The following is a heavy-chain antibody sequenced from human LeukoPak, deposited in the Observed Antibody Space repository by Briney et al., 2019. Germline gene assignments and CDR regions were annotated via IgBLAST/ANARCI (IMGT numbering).Heavy chain of an antibody. CDR3: ARYSSGWLYYFDY. CDR1: GGSFSGYY. Sequence: ETLSLTCVVYGGSFSGYYWSWIRQPPGKGLEWIGEINHSGSTNYNPSLKSRVTISVDTSKNQFSLKLSSVTAADTAVYYCARYSSGWLYYFDYWGQGTLVTVSS. CDR2: INHSGST. D-gene: IGHD6-19*01. J-gene: IGHJ4*02. V-gene: IGHV4-34*01.